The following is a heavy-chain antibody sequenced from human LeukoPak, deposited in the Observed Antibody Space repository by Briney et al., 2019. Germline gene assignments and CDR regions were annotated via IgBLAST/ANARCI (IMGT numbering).Heavy chain of an antibody. D-gene: IGHD3-10*01. CDR3: AKEAFITTVRGVNYYYGMDV. CDR1: GFTFSTYA. V-gene: IGHV3-23*01. CDR2: ISGSGGTT. J-gene: IGHJ6*02. Sequence: GGSLRLSCAASGFTFSTYAMTWVRQAPGKGLEWVSVISGSGGTTNYADSVKGRFTISRDNSKNTLYLQMNGLRAEDTAVFYCAKEAFITTVRGVNYYYGMDVWGQGTTVAVSS.